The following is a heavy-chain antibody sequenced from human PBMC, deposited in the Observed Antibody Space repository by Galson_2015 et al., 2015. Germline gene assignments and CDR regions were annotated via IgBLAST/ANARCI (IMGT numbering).Heavy chain of an antibody. J-gene: IGHJ4*02. V-gene: IGHV3-7*01. CDR1: GFTFSNYW. CDR3: ARIGYSNSSTDY. Sequence: SLRLSCAVSGFTFSNYWMSWVRQAPGKGLEWVANIKEDGSEKYFVDSVKGRFAISRDNAKNSLYLQMNSLRAEDTAMYYCARIGYSNSSTDYWGQGTLVTVSS. D-gene: IGHD2/OR15-2a*01. CDR2: IKEDGSEK.